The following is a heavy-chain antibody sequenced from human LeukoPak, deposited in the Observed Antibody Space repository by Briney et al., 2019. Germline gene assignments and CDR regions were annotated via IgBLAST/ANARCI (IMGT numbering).Heavy chain of an antibody. J-gene: IGHJ4*02. Sequence: GGSLRLSCAASGFTFSDYYMSWIRQAPGKGLEWVSYISTSGSTIYYEDSVKGRFTISRDNAKNSLYLQMNSLRADDTAVYYCARVSTVKGYSYGYFDYWGQGTLVTVSS. V-gene: IGHV3-11*04. CDR2: ISTSGSTI. CDR1: GFTFSDYY. D-gene: IGHD5-18*01. CDR3: ARVSTVKGYSYGYFDY.